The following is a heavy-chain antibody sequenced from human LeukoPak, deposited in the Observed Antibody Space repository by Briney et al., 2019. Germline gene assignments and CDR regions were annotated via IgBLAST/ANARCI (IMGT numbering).Heavy chain of an antibody. CDR1: GFSFNSYS. J-gene: IGHJ4*02. V-gene: IGHV3-21*05. Sequence: PGGSLRLSCAASGFSFNSYSMNWVRQAPGKGLEWVSYISSSSSYIYYADSVKGRFTISRDNAKNSLYLQMNSLRAEDTAVYYCARDLSWYSSGWYYFDYWGQGTLVTVSS. CDR3: ARDLSWYSSGWYYFDY. D-gene: IGHD6-19*01. CDR2: ISSSSSYI.